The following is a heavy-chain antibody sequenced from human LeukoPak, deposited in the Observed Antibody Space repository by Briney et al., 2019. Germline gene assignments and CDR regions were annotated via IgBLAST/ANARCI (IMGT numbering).Heavy chain of an antibody. CDR1: GYTFTSYG. CDR3: AREHPYYYGSRSYSRDDFDI. CDR2: ISAYNGNT. D-gene: IGHD3-10*01. J-gene: IGHJ3*02. Sequence: VASVKVSCKASGYTFTSYGISWVRQAPGQGLERMGWISAYNGNTNYAQTLQGRVTMTTDTSTSTAYMELRSLRSDDTAVYYCAREHPYYYGSRSYSRDDFDIWGQGTMVTVSS. V-gene: IGHV1-18*01.